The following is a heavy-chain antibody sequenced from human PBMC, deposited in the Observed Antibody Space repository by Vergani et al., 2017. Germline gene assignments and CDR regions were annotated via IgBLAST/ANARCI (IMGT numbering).Heavy chain of an antibody. CDR1: GFTLSNYD. J-gene: IGHJ4*02. Sequence: QVQLVESGGGVVQRGGSLRLSCATSGFTLSNYDMQWIRQGQGKGLEFVAFIQFAGSNQYYADSGKGRFTLSRDFSKTTLYLRMKNMRTDDTAPYYCAKHCRDWCIDYWGRGTTVIV. V-gene: IGHV3-30*02. CDR3: AKHCRDWCIDY. CDR2: IQFAGSNQ. D-gene: IGHD4/OR15-4a*01.